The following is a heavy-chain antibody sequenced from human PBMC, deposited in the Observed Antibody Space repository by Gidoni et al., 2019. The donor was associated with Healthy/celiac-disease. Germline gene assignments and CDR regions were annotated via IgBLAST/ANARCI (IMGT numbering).Heavy chain of an antibody. V-gene: IGHV5-51*01. CDR3: ARCGSNPDFDCYYYYGMDV. CDR1: GYSFTSYW. CDR2: IYPGDSDT. D-gene: IGHD4-4*01. Sequence: EVQLVQSGAEVKKPGESLKISCKGSGYSFTSYWIGWVRQMPGKGLEWMGIIYPGDSDTRYSPSFQGQVTISADKSISTAYLQWSSLKASDTAMYYCARCGSNPDFDCYYYYGMDVWGQGTTVTVSS. J-gene: IGHJ6*02.